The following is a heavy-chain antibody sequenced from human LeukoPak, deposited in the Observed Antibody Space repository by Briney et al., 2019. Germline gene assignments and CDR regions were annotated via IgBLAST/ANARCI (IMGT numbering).Heavy chain of an antibody. CDR2: IYYSGST. D-gene: IGHD3-10*01. Sequence: PSETLSLTCTVSGGSISSHYWSWIRQPPGRGLEWIGNIYYSGSTNYNPSLNSRATISVDTSKNQFSLKLSSVTAADTAVYYCARGRGGPYYFDYWGQGSLVTVSS. CDR3: ARGRGGPYYFDY. CDR1: GGSISSHY. J-gene: IGHJ4*02. V-gene: IGHV4-59*11.